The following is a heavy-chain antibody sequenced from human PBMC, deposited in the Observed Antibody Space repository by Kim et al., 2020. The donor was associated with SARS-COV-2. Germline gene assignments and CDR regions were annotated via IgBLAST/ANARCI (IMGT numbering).Heavy chain of an antibody. J-gene: IGHJ4*02. D-gene: IGHD7-27*01. Sequence: GGSLRLSCAASGFTFTTYNMNWVRQAPGKVLEWISYISVTDAIYYADSVKGRFTISRDYAKNSLDLQMNSLRDEDTAVYYCARDWNWGIDVWGQGTLVTVSS. CDR1: GFTFTTYN. V-gene: IGHV3-48*02. CDR2: ISVTDAI. CDR3: ARDWNWGIDV.